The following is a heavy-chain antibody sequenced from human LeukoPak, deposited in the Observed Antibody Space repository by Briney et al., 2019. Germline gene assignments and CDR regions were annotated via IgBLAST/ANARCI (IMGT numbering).Heavy chain of an antibody. CDR2: IVPIFGTA. CDR1: GGTFISYA. CDR3: AITPKGTAMVTGYFQH. D-gene: IGHD5-18*01. Sequence: SLKVSCKASGGTFISYAISWVRQAPGQGLEWMGRIVPIFGTANYAQKFQGRVTITTDESTSTAYMELSSLRSEDTAVYYCAITPKGTAMVTGYFQHWGQGTLVTVSS. V-gene: IGHV1-69*05. J-gene: IGHJ1*01.